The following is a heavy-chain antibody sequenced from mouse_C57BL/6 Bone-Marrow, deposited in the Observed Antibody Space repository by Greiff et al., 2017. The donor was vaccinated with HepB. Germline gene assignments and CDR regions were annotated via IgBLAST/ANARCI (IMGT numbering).Heavy chain of an antibody. D-gene: IGHD1-1*01. CDR1: GYSFTDYN. CDR3: ARGRYYGPYWYFDV. V-gene: IGHV1-39*01. Sequence: EVQLQQSGPELVKPGASVKISCKASGYSFTDYNMNWVKQSNGKSLEWIGVINPNYGTTSYNQKFKGKATLTVDQSSSTAYMQLNSLTSADSAVYYCARGRYYGPYWYFDVWGTGTTVTVSS. CDR2: INPNYGTT. J-gene: IGHJ1*03.